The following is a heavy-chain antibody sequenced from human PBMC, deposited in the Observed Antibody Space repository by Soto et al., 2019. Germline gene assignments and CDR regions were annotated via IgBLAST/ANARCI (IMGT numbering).Heavy chain of an antibody. D-gene: IGHD5-18*01. Sequence: GGSLRLSCAASGFTFSSYSMNWVRQAPGKGLEWVSSISSSSSYIYYADSVKGRFTISRDNVKNSLYLQMNSLRAEDTAVDYCARGECIGYSYGDAFDIWGQGTMVTVSS. CDR2: ISSSSSYI. CDR3: ARGECIGYSYGDAFDI. CDR1: GFTFSSYS. J-gene: IGHJ3*02. V-gene: IGHV3-21*01.